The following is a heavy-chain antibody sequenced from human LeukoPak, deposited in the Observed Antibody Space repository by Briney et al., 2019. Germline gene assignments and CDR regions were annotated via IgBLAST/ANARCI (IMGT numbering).Heavy chain of an antibody. V-gene: IGHV3-7*01. CDR1: GFTFSSLW. J-gene: IGHJ6*03. Sequence: GGSLRLSCAASGFTFSSLWMSWVRQTPGRGPEWVANINQDGGTTYYVASVKGRFTISRDNAKNSLSLQMSSLRAEDTAVYYCTKDRQGPNQYHMDVWGKGTTVTVSS. CDR2: INQDGGTT. CDR3: TKDRQGPNQYHMDV.